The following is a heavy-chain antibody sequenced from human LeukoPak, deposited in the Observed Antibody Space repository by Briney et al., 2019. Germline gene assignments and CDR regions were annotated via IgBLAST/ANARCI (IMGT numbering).Heavy chain of an antibody. V-gene: IGHV4-30-4*01. CDR1: GGSISSGDYY. D-gene: IGHD2/OR15-2a*01. J-gene: IGHJ4*02. CDR3: ARVFPPGGYYFDY. CDR2: IYYSGST. Sequence: PSETLSLTCTVSGGSISSGDYYWSWIRQPPGKGLEWIGYIYYSGSTYYNPSLKSRVTISVDTSKNQFSLKLSSVTAADTAAYYCARVFPPGGYYFDYWGQGTLVTVSS.